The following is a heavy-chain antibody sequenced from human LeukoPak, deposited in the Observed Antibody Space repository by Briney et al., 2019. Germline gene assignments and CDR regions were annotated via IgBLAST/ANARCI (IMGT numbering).Heavy chain of an antibody. CDR1: GFTFSSYW. J-gene: IGHJ4*02. V-gene: IGHV3-23*01. CDR2: ISGSGGST. CDR3: ANIILTGSYYFDY. D-gene: IGHD3-9*01. Sequence: GGSLRLSCAASGFTFSSYWMSWVRQAPGKGLEWVSAISGSGGSTYYADSVKGRFTISRDNSKNTLYLQMNSLRAEDTAVYYCANIILTGSYYFDYWGQGTLVTVSS.